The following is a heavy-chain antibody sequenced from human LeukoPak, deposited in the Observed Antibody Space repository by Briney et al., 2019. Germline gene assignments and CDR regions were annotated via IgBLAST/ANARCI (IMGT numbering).Heavy chain of an antibody. CDR3: ARMSSGWDFDY. J-gene: IGHJ4*02. CDR1: GGSISSYY. D-gene: IGHD3-3*01. Sequence: SETLSLTCTVSGGSISSYYWSWIRQPPGKGLEWIGYIYYSGSTNYNPSLKSRVIISVDTSKNQFSLKLSSVTAADTAVYYCARMSSGWDFDYWGQGTLVTVSS. V-gene: IGHV4-59*01. CDR2: IYYSGST.